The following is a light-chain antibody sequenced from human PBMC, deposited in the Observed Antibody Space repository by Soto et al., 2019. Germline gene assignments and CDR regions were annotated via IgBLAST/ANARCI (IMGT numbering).Light chain of an antibody. CDR1: QSVTSN. CDR2: GVS. CDR3: QHYNSYSEA. V-gene: IGKV3-15*01. J-gene: IGKJ1*01. Sequence: EIVITQSPATLSVSPGERATPSCRASQSVTSNLAWYQQKPGQAPRLLMYGVSTRATGIPARFGGSGSGTDFTLTISSLENEEFAVYYCQHYNSYSEAFGQGKKVDI.